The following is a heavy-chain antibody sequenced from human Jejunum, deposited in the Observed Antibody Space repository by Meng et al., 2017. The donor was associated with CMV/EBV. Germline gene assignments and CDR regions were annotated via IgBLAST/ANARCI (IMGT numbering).Heavy chain of an antibody. CDR3: AKDPTYMIFAVGIPTYFDY. CDR1: A. Sequence: AMRWVRQAPGKGLEWVSGISGSGGSTYYPDSVKGRFIISRDNSKHTLYLQMNSLRAEDTAVYYCAKDPTYMIFAVGIPTYFDYWGQGTRVTVSS. CDR2: ISGSGGST. V-gene: IGHV3-23*01. J-gene: IGHJ4*02. D-gene: IGHD3/OR15-3a*01.